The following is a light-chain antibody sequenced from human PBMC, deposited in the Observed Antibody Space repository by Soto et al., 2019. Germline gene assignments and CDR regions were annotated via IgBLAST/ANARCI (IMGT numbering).Light chain of an antibody. Sequence: ENVLTQSPATLSLSPGERATLSCRASQSVSNYVAWYQQKPGQAPRLLIYDASNRATGIPARFSGSGSGTDFTLTISRVEPEDFAVYYCQQRSNWPRTFGQGTKVDIK. CDR1: QSVSNY. V-gene: IGKV3-11*01. CDR2: DAS. J-gene: IGKJ1*01. CDR3: QQRSNWPRT.